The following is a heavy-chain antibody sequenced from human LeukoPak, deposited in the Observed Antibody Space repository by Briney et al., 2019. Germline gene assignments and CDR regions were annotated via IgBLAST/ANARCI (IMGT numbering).Heavy chain of an antibody. CDR3: AKNGNTGYTSSWYWFDP. V-gene: IGHV1-2*02. Sequence: ASPDASYKPYRQTMTAYDVQGKRQAAGQKLVGLGGRHPNSGGTNYEQKFQGRVTMTRDTSTSTAYMEMTRLTFDDPAVYYCAKNGNTGYTSSWYWFDPWGQGTLVTVSS. CDR2: RHPNSGGT. CDR1: RQTMTAYD. D-gene: IGHD6-13*01. J-gene: IGHJ5*02.